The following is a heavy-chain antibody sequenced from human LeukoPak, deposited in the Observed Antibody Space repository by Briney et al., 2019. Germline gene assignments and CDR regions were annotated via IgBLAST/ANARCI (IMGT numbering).Heavy chain of an antibody. Sequence: ASVKVSCKASGYTFTSYDINWVRQATGQGLEWMGRIIPILGIANYAQKFQGRVTITADKSTSTAYMELSSLRSEDTAVYYCASGDGMITFGGVFDYWGQGTLVTVSS. J-gene: IGHJ4*02. D-gene: IGHD3-16*01. CDR3: ASGDGMITFGGVFDY. V-gene: IGHV1-69*04. CDR2: IIPILGIA. CDR1: GYTFTSYD.